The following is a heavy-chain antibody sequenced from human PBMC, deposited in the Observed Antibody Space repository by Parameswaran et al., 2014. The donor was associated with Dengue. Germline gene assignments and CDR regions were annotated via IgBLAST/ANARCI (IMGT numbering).Heavy chain of an antibody. D-gene: IGHD6-13*01. Sequence: WVRQAPGQGLEWMGIINPSGGSASYTQNFQGRVTMTRDTSTSTAYMELSSLRSEDTAVYYCARMRSSNWQIDSWGQGTLVTVSS. CDR2: INPSGGSA. J-gene: IGHJ4*02. CDR3: ARMRSSNWQIDS. V-gene: IGHV1-46*01.